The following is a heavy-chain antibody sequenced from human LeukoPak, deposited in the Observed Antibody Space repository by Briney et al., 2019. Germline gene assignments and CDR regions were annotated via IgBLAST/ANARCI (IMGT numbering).Heavy chain of an antibody. CDR3: ARRAGNSWFFDY. D-gene: IGHD3-10*01. CDR1: GGSISTDY. J-gene: IGHJ4*02. Sequence: PSETLSLTCTVSGGSISTDYWKWIRQPAGQGLEWIGHIYSSGSANYNPSLKSRVTMSVDTSKNQFSLRLTSVTAADTAVYYCARRAGNSWFFDYWGQGILVTVS. CDR2: IYSSGSA. V-gene: IGHV4-4*07.